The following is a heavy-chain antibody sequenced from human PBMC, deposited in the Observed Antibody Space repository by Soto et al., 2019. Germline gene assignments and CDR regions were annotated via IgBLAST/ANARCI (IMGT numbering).Heavy chain of an antibody. CDR2: ISFDGGNQ. J-gene: IGHJ5*02. V-gene: IGHV3-30*18. Sequence: QVQLVQSGGGVVQPGRSLRLSCAASGFDFNTYGLHWVRQAPGKGLEWVAGISFDGGNQYYADSVKGRFPISRDKSNNTLFLQMNSLGAEDTATYYCAKDSSITAAGSWGWFDPWGQGTLVIVSS. CDR1: GFDFNTYG. D-gene: IGHD6-13*01. CDR3: AKDSSITAAGSWGWFDP.